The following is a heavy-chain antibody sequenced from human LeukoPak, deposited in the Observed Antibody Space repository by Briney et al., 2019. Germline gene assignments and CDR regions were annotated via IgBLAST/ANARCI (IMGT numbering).Heavy chain of an antibody. V-gene: IGHV4-4*09. Sequence: SEALSLTCTVSGGSISSYHWSWIRQPPGKGLEWIGYIYTSGSTNYNPSLKSRVTISVDTSKNQFSLKLSSVTAADTAVYYCARAGSGWYWWYFDLWGRGTLVTVSS. D-gene: IGHD6-19*01. CDR3: ARAGSGWYWWYFDL. J-gene: IGHJ2*01. CDR1: GGSISSYH. CDR2: IYTSGST.